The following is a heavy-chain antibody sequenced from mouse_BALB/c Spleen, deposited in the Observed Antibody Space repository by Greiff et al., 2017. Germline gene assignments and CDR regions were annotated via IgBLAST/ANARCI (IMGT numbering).Heavy chain of an antibody. Sequence: EVKVEESGGGLVQPGGSMKLSCVASGFTFSNYWMNWVRQSPEKGLEWVAEIRLKSNNYATHYAESVKGRFTISRDDSKSSVYLQMNNLRAEDTGIYYCTRRKDYEAMDYWGQGTSVTVSS. D-gene: IGHD2-4*01. CDR1: GFTFSNYW. CDR3: TRRKDYEAMDY. CDR2: IRLKSNNYAT. V-gene: IGHV6-6*02. J-gene: IGHJ4*01.